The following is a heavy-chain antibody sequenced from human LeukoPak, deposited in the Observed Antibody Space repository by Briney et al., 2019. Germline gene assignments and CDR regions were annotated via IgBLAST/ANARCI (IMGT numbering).Heavy chain of an antibody. CDR1: GGSISSYY. D-gene: IGHD2-15*01. Sequence: SETLSPTCTVSGGSISSYYWSWIRQPPGKGLEWIGYIYYSGSTNYNPSLKSRVTISVDTSKNQFSLKLSSVTAADTAVYYCARGQRSCSGGSCYGPYFDYWGQGTLVTVSS. CDR3: ARGQRSCSGGSCYGPYFDY. V-gene: IGHV4-59*12. CDR2: IYYSGST. J-gene: IGHJ4*02.